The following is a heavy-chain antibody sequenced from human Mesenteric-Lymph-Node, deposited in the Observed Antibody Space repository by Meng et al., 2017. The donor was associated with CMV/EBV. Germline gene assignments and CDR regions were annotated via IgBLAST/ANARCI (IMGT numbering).Heavy chain of an antibody. CDR1: GGTFSSYA. Sequence: SVKVSCKASGGTFSSYAISWVRQAPGQGLEWMGGIIPIFGTANYAQKFQGRVTITTDESTSTADMELSSLRSEDTAVYYCARGISVGTYYFDYWGQGTLVTVSS. CDR3: ARGISVGTYYFDY. CDR2: IIPIFGTA. J-gene: IGHJ4*02. D-gene: IGHD1-14*01. V-gene: IGHV1-69*05.